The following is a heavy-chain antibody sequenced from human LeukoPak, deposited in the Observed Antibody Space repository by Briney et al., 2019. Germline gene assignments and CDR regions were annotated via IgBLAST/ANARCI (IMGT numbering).Heavy chain of an antibody. CDR1: GYSFSIYW. Sequence: GESLKISCKASGYSFSIYWIGWVRQMPGKGLEWMGIIYPGDSDTRYSPSFQGQVTISADKSVNTAYLQWSSLKASGTAMYYCARHSSWSSVTTPFDYWGQGTLVTVSS. CDR2: IYPGDSDT. J-gene: IGHJ4*02. V-gene: IGHV5-51*01. D-gene: IGHD4-17*01. CDR3: ARHSSWSSVTTPFDY.